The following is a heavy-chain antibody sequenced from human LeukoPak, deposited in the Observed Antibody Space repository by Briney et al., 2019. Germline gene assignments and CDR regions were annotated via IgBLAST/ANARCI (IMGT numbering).Heavy chain of an antibody. Sequence: GASVKVSCKASGYTFTGYYMHWVRQAPGQGLEWMGWINPNSGGTNYAQKFQGRVTVTRDTSISTAYMELSRLRSDDTAVYYCARDGYCSSTSCSGVPKIWGQGTLVTVSS. CDR2: INPNSGGT. CDR1: GYTFTGYY. J-gene: IGHJ4*02. CDR3: ARDGYCSSTSCSGVPKI. V-gene: IGHV1-2*02. D-gene: IGHD2-2*03.